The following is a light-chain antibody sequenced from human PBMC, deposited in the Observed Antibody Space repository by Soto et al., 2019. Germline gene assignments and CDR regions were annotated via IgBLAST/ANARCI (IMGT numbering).Light chain of an antibody. CDR2: DVT. J-gene: IGLJ2*01. V-gene: IGLV2-11*01. Sequence: QSALTQPRSVSASPGQSVTISCTGTSSDVGGYDYVSWYQQHPGKAPKLMVYDVTKRPSGVPDRFSGSKSGNRASLTISGLQADDEAEYYCCSYAGRSTLLVFGGGTQLTVL. CDR3: CSYAGRSTLLV. CDR1: SSDVGGYDY.